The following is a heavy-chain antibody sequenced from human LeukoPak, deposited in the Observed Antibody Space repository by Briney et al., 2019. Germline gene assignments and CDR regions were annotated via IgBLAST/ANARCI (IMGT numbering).Heavy chain of an antibody. D-gene: IGHD2-21*02. V-gene: IGHV3-23*01. CDR2: ISGSGGST. Sequence: GGSLRLSCAASGFTFSTYAMSWVRQAPGKGLEWVSAISGSGGSTYYADSVEGRFTISRDNSKNTLYLQMNSLRAEDTAVYYCAKRGMGDREAFDIWGQGTKVTVSP. CDR1: GFTFSTYA. CDR3: AKRGMGDREAFDI. J-gene: IGHJ3*02.